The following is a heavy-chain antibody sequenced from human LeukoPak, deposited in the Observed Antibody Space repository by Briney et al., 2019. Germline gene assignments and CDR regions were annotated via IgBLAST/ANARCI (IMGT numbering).Heavy chain of an antibody. J-gene: IGHJ3*02. D-gene: IGHD3-22*01. CDR2: INPSGGST. V-gene: IGHV1-46*01. CDR3: ARVKPNYYDSSAYGTFDI. Sequence: ASVKVSCKSSGYTVTSYYMRWVRQAPGQGLEWMGIINPSGGSTSYAQKFQGRVTMTRDTSTSTVYMELSSLRSEDTAVYYCARVKPNYYDSSAYGTFDIWGQGTMVTVSS. CDR1: GYTVTSYY.